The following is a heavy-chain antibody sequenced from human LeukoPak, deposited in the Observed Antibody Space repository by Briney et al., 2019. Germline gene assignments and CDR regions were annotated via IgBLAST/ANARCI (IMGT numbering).Heavy chain of an antibody. CDR2: ISSSSSYI. V-gene: IGHV3-21*01. Sequence: GGSLRLSCTASGSTFGSYSMNWVRQAPGKGLEWVSSISSSSSYIYYADSVKGRFTISRDNAKDSLYLQMNSLRAEDTAVYYCARARGNWNPDYWGQGTLVTVSS. CDR1: GSTFGSYS. J-gene: IGHJ4*02. CDR3: ARARGNWNPDY. D-gene: IGHD1-1*01.